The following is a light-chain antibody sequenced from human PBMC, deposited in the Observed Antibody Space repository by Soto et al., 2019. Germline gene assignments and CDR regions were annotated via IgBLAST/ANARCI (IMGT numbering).Light chain of an antibody. J-gene: IGKJ5*01. CDR1: PSVTNF. V-gene: IGKV3-11*01. CDR3: QQRNIWPPVT. CDR2: GAF. Sequence: IVFTQSPATLSLSPGERATLSCRASPSVTNFLAWYQQKPGQAPRLLIYGAFNRATGIPARFSGSGSGTDFTLTISSLEPEDSAIYYCQQRNIWPPVTFGQGTRLEI.